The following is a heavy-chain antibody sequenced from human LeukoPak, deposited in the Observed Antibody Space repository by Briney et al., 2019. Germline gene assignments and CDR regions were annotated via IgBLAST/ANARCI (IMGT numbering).Heavy chain of an antibody. CDR2: IYYSGST. D-gene: IGHD2-2*01. V-gene: IGHV4-39*01. CDR3: ARLSPLTPSIVVVPAAYYFDY. CDR1: GGSISSSSYY. J-gene: IGHJ4*02. Sequence: SETLSLTCTVSGGSISSSSYYWGWIRQPPGKGLEWIGSIYYSGSTYYNPSLKSRVTISVDTSKNQFSLKLSSVTAADTAVYYCARLSPLTPSIVVVPAAYYFDYWGQGTLVTVSS.